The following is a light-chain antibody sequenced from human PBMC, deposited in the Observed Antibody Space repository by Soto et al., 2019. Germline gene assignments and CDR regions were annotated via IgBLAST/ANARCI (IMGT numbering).Light chain of an antibody. V-gene: IGLV2-14*01. Sequence: QSALTQPASVSGSPGQSITISCTGTSSDVGGYNYVSWYQQHPGKAPKLMIYDVSNRPSGVSNRFSGSKSGNTASLTISGLQAEDEADYYCSSYTRSSTYVFGTGTKHRP. CDR3: SSYTRSSTYV. CDR1: SSDVGGYNY. J-gene: IGLJ1*01. CDR2: DVS.